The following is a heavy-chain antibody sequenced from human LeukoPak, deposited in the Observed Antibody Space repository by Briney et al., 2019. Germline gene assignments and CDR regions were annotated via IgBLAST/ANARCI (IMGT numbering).Heavy chain of an antibody. CDR2: IIPIFGTA. V-gene: IGHV1-69*05. CDR1: GYTFTSYG. J-gene: IGHJ5*02. Sequence: SVKVSCKASGYTFTSYGISWVRQAPGQGLEWMGGIIPIFGTANYAQKFQGRVTITTDESTSTAYMELSSLRSEDTAVYYCARDQELGYDPWGQGTLVTVSS. CDR3: ARDQELGYDP. D-gene: IGHD1-7*01.